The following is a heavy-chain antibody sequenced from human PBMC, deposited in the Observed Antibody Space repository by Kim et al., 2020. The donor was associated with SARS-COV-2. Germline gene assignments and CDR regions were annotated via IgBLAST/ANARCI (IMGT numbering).Heavy chain of an antibody. CDR3: ARAFLSRWQVYYFDY. V-gene: IGHV4-30-2*01. CDR1: GGSISSGGYS. D-gene: IGHD6-19*01. J-gene: IGHJ4*02. Sequence: SETLSLTCAVSGGSISSGGYSWSWIRQPPGKGLEWIGYIYHSGSTYYNPSLKSRVTISVDRSKNQFSLKLSSVTAADTAVYYCARAFLSRWQVYYFDYWGQGTLVTVSS. CDR2: IYHSGST.